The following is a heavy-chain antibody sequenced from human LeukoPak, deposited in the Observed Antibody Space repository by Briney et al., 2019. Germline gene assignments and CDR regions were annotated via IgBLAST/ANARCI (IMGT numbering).Heavy chain of an antibody. Sequence: GGSLRLSCAGSGFTFRSYWMNWVRQAPGKGLEWLAIIKKDGTEKHYKGSVEGRFTISRDNAKNSLHLQMNSLRAEDTAVYYCAGGSGYLITSWGQGTLVTVS. J-gene: IGHJ5*02. CDR2: IKKDGTEK. V-gene: IGHV3-7*01. CDR3: AGGSGYLITS. D-gene: IGHD3-9*01. CDR1: GFTFRSYW.